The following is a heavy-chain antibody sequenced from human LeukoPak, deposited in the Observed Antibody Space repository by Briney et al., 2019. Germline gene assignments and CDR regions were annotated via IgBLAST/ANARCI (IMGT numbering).Heavy chain of an antibody. J-gene: IGHJ6*03. CDR1: GGSISSGSYY. CDR2: IYTSGST. CDR3: ARDNYDFWTGKDYYMDV. V-gene: IGHV4-61*02. Sequence: SQTLSLTCTVSGGSISSGSYYWSWIRQPAGKGLEWIGRIYTSGSTNYNPSLKSRVTISVDTSKNQFSLKLSSVTAADTAVYYCARDNYDFWTGKDYYMDVWGKGTTVTVSS. D-gene: IGHD3-3*01.